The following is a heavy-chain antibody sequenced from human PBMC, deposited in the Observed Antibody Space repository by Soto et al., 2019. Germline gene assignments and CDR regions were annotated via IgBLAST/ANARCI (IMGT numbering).Heavy chain of an antibody. CDR3: ATSIGYCSSTSCSH. CDR2: INHSGST. V-gene: IGHV4-34*01. D-gene: IGHD2-2*01. J-gene: IGHJ4*02. CDR1: GVSFSGYY. Sequence: QVQLQQWGAGLLKPSETLSLTCAVYGVSFSGYYWSWIRQPPGKGLEWIGEINHSGSTNYNPSLKSRVTISVDTSKNQFSLKLSSVTAADTAVYYCATSIGYCSSTSCSHWGQGTLVTVSS.